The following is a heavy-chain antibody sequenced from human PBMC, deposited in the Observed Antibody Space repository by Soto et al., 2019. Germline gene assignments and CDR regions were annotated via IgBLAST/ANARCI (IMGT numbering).Heavy chain of an antibody. V-gene: IGHV3-23*01. CDR2: ISGSGGST. J-gene: IGHJ2*01. CDR1: GFTFSSYA. Sequence: LRLSCAASGFTFSSYAMSWVRQAPGKGLEWVSAISGSGGSTYYADSVKGRFTISRDNSKNTLYLQMNSLRAEDTAVYYCAKDVVRGPLWLRVYWYFDLWGRGPLVTV. D-gene: IGHD5-18*01. CDR3: AKDVVRGPLWLRVYWYFDL.